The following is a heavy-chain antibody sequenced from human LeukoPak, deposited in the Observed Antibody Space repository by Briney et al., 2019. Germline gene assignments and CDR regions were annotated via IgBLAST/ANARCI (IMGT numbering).Heavy chain of an antibody. D-gene: IGHD2-21*01. CDR3: TSSVRGGGDCFDY. J-gene: IGHJ4*02. V-gene: IGHV3-49*03. Sequence: GGSLRLSCAASGFTFSSYAMSWFRQAPGKGLEWVGFIRSKAYGGTTEYAASVKGRFTISRDDSKSIAYLQMNSLNTEDTAVYYCTSSVRGGGDCFDYWGQGTLVTVSS. CDR2: IRSKAYGGTT. CDR1: GFTFSSYA.